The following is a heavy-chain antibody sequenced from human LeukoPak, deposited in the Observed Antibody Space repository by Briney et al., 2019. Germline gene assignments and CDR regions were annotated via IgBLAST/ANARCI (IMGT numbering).Heavy chain of an antibody. D-gene: IGHD3-3*01. CDR3: ARDRPLLRFLEWLLYPDAFDI. CDR1: GYTFTSYA. CDR2: INTNTGNP. Sequence: GASVKVSCKASGYTFTSYAMNWVRQAPGQGLEWMGWINTNTGNPTYAQGFTGRFVFSLDASVSTAYLQISSLKAEDTAVYYCARDRPLLRFLEWLLYPDAFDIWGQGTMVTVSS. V-gene: IGHV7-4-1*02. J-gene: IGHJ3*02.